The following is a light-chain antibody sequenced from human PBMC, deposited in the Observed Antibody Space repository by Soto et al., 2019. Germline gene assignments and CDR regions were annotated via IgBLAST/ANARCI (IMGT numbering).Light chain of an antibody. Sequence: QSVLTQPPSASATPGQRVTISCSGSSSNIGSNTVNWYQQLPGTAPKLLIYRDNQRPSGVPDRFSGSKSGTSASLAISGLQSEDEADYYCAAWDDSLNGAVFGGGTKVTVL. J-gene: IGLJ2*01. CDR3: AAWDDSLNGAV. CDR1: SSNIGSNT. CDR2: RDN. V-gene: IGLV1-44*01.